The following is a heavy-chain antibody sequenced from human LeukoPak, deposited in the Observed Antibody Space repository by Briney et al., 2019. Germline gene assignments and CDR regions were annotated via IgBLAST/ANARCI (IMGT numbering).Heavy chain of an antibody. CDR1: GFTFSSYA. V-gene: IGHV3-30-3*01. J-gene: IGHJ6*02. CDR3: ARDRSHRYYYYGMDV. D-gene: IGHD1-14*01. Sequence: TGRSLRLSCAASGFTFSSYAMHWVRQAPGKGLEWVAVISYDGSNKYYAGSVKGRFTISRDNSKNTLYLQMNSLRAEDTAVYYCARDRSHRYYYYGMDVWGQGTTVTVSS. CDR2: ISYDGSNK.